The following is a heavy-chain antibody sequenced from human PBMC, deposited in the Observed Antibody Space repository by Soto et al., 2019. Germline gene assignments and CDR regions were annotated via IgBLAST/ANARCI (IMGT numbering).Heavy chain of an antibody. Sequence: GASVKVSCKASGYTFTSCAMHWVRQAPGERLEWMGWINAGNGNTKYSQKFQGRVTITRDTSASTAYMELSSLRSEDTAVYYCARGGIWFGGFPDDPYYYGMDVWGQGTKVPVSS. J-gene: IGHJ6*02. V-gene: IGHV1-3*01. CDR3: ARGGIWFGGFPDDPYYYGMDV. CDR2: INAGNGNT. D-gene: IGHD3-10*01. CDR1: GYTFTSCA.